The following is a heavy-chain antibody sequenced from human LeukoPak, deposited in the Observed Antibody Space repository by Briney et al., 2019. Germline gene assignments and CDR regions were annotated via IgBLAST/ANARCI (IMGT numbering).Heavy chain of an antibody. CDR1: GGSVSSGSYY. J-gene: IGHJ3*02. Sequence: SETLSLTCTVSGGSVSSGSYYWSWIRQPPGKGLEWIGYIFYSGTSNYNPSLKSRVTTSVDTSKNQVSLKLSSVTAADTAVYYCASGRGGHDDAFDIWGQGTMVTASS. CDR3: ASGRGGHDDAFDI. V-gene: IGHV4-61*01. CDR2: IFYSGTS. D-gene: IGHD2-15*01.